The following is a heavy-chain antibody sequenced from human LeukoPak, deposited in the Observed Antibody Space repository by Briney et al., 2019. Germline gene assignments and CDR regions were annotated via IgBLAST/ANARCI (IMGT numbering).Heavy chain of an antibody. V-gene: IGHV3-21*01. J-gene: IGHJ4*02. CDR3: ARGSTCFDY. CDR2: ISGSGSYI. Sequence: GGSLRLSCAASEFTFSSYSMNWVRQAPGKGLECVSSISGSGSYIYYADSVKGRFTLSRDNAKSSLSLQMNSLRAEDTAVYYCARGSTCFDYWGQGALVTVSS. CDR1: EFTFSSYS.